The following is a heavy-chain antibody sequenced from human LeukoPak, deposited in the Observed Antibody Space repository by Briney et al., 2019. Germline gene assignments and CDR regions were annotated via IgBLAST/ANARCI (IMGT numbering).Heavy chain of an antibody. J-gene: IGHJ6*02. CDR3: ARSAYLKGMDV. Sequence: GGSLRLSCAASGYTFSDHYMDWVRQAPGKGLEWVGRIKNKVYSYTTEHAASVKGRFAISRDDSKNSLYLQTNSLKTEDTAVYYCARSAYLKGMDVWGQGTTVTVSS. CDR1: GYTFSDHY. V-gene: IGHV3-72*01. D-gene: IGHD3-3*01. CDR2: IKNKVYSYTT.